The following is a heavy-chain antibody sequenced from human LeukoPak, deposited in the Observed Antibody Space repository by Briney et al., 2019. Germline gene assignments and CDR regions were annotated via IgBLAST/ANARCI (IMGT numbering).Heavy chain of an antibody. CDR2: IYTSGTT. CDR1: GDSISSYY. J-gene: IGHJ4*02. Sequence: SETLSLTCTVSGDSISSYYWNWIRQPAGKGLEWIGRIYTSGTTNYNPSLKSRVTISVDTSKNQFSLNLSSVTAADTAVYYCARGSPAAAGSLDYWGQGNLVTASS. D-gene: IGHD6-13*01. V-gene: IGHV4-4*07. CDR3: ARGSPAAAGSLDY.